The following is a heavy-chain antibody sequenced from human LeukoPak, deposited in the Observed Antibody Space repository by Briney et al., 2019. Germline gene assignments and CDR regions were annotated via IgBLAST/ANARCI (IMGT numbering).Heavy chain of an antibody. Sequence: SETLSLTCAVYGGSFSGYYWSWIRQPPGKRLEWIGEINHSGSTNYNPSLKSRVTISVDTSKNQFSLKLSSVTAADTAVYYCARGALGEDSYGLYYFDYWGQGTLVTVSS. D-gene: IGHD5-18*01. CDR2: INHSGST. J-gene: IGHJ4*02. CDR1: GGSFSGYY. CDR3: ARGALGEDSYGLYYFDY. V-gene: IGHV4-34*01.